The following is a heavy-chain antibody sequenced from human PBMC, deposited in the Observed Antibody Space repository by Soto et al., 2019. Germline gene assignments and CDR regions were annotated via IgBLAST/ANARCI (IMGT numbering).Heavy chain of an antibody. CDR3: AKDMYYDILTGFGARRTSLDY. V-gene: IGHV3-23*01. CDR2: ISGSGGST. CDR1: GFTFSSYA. J-gene: IGHJ4*02. Sequence: EVQLLESGGGLVQPGGSLRLSCAASGFTFSSYAMSWVRQAPGKGLEWVSAISGSGGSTYYADSVKGRFTISRDNSKNTLYLQMNSLRAEDTAVYSCAKDMYYDILTGFGARRTSLDYWGQGTLVTVSS. D-gene: IGHD3-9*01.